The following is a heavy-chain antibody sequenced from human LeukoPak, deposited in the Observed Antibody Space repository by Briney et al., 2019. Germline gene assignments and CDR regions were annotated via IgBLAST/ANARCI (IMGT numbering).Heavy chain of an antibody. CDR1: GYSFSSYW. CDR2: IYPGDSDT. J-gene: IGHJ2*01. Sequence: GESLKISCKGSGYSFSSYWIGWVRQMPGKGLEWMGIIYPGDSDTRYNPSFQGQVTISADKSISTASLQWNSLKASDTAMHYCARLGTYCGGDCTNWYFDLWGRGTLVTVSS. CDR3: ARLGTYCGGDCTNWYFDL. D-gene: IGHD2-21*02. V-gene: IGHV5-51*01.